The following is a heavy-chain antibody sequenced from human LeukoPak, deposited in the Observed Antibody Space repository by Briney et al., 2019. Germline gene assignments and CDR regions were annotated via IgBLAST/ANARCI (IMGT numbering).Heavy chain of an antibody. CDR3: ARGGGSSGYYVEY. D-gene: IGHD3-22*01. J-gene: IGHJ4*02. CDR2: INHSGSS. V-gene: IGHV4-34*01. CDR1: GVSVSGYY. Sequence: ASETLILSCAVYGVSVSGYYWSWIRQPPGKGLEWIGEINHSGSSNYNPSLKSRVTISVDTSKNQFSLKLSSVTAADTAVYYCARGGGSSGYYVEYLGQGTLVTVSS.